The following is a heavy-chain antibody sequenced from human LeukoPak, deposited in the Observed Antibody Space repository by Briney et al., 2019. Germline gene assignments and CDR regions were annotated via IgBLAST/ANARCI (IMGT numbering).Heavy chain of an antibody. V-gene: IGHV1-2*06. CDR3: AIPFQEQQLVEIDY. CDR2: INPNSGGT. J-gene: IGHJ4*02. D-gene: IGHD6-13*01. CDR1: GYSFTGDY. Sequence: ASVKVSLKASGYSFTGDYMHWVRQAPGQGLEWMGRINPNSGGTNYAQKLQGRVTITRGTSISTAYVELSRLRPDDTAVYCCAIPFQEQQLVEIDYWGQGTLVTFSS.